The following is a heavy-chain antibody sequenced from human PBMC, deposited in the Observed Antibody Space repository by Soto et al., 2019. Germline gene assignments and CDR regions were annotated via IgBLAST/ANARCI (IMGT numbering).Heavy chain of an antibody. V-gene: IGHV1-69*12. J-gene: IGHJ2*01. CDR2: ITPFFGTA. CDR1: GGTFSNYA. Sequence: QVQLVQSGAEVKKPGSSVKVSCKASGGTFSNYAISWVRQAPGQGLEWMGGITPFFGTANYAQKFQGRVTSTADASMSTAYMELSRLRSEDTAVYYCAQTLGSAVAGPGRFDLWGRGTLVTVSS. D-gene: IGHD6-19*01. CDR3: AQTLGSAVAGPGRFDL.